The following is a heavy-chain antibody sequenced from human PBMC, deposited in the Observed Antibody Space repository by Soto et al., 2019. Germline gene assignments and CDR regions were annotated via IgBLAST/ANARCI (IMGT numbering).Heavy chain of an antibody. CDR2: ISGSGGST. CDR1: GFTFSSYA. D-gene: IGHD3-10*01. V-gene: IGHV3-23*01. Sequence: EVQLLESGGGLVQPGGSLRLSCAASGFTFSSYAMSWVRQAPGKGLEWVSAISGSGGSTYYADSVKGRFTISRDNSKTTRYLQMNSLRAEDTAVYYCAAHLWFGELYYWGQGALVTVSS. CDR3: AAHLWFGELYY. J-gene: IGHJ4*02.